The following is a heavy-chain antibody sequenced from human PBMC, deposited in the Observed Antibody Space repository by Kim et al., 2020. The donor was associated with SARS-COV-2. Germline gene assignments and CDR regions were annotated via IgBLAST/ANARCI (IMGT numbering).Heavy chain of an antibody. CDR1: GFTLRSFY. V-gene: IGHV3-74*03. CDR3: ARAGLLTGYFDC. J-gene: IGHJ4*02. Sequence: GGSLRLSCAASGFTLRSFYMHWVRQVPGKGLVWVSRINNVGSETMYADSVKGRFVISKDNANNTLYLQMNTLGPEDTGVYYCARAGLLTGYFDCWGQGILVTVSS. D-gene: IGHD3-9*01. CDR2: INNVGSET.